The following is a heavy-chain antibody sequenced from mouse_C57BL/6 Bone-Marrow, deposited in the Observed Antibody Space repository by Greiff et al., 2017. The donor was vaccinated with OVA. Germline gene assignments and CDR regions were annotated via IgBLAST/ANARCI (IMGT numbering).Heavy chain of an antibody. CDR3: ARSPSTYDVDY. D-gene: IGHD2-12*01. CDR1: GYTFTSYW. J-gene: IGHJ2*01. CDR2: IYPGSGST. Sequence: QVQLQQPGAELVKPGASVKMSCKASGYTFTSYWITWVKQRPGQGLEWIGDIYPGSGSTNYNEKFKSKATQTVDTSSSTAYMQLSSLTSEDSAVYYCARSPSTYDVDYWGQGTTLTVSS. V-gene: IGHV1-55*01.